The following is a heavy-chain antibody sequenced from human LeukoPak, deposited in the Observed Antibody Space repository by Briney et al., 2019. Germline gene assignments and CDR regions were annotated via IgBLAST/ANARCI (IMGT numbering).Heavy chain of an antibody. CDR2: INWNTNSI. Sequence: QAGGSLRLSCAASGFTFDDYAMHWVRQAPGKGLEWVSGINWNTNSIKYADSVKGRFTISRDNAKNSLYLQMNSLRAEDTAFYYCAKGSSGRSTDAFDIWGQGTMVTVSS. J-gene: IGHJ3*02. D-gene: IGHD6-19*01. CDR3: AKGSSGRSTDAFDI. V-gene: IGHV3-9*01. CDR1: GFTFDDYA.